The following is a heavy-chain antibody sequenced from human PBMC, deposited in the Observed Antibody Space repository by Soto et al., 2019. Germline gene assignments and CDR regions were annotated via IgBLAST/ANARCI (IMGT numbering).Heavy chain of an antibody. CDR3: AKARGSGTYYNAVFD. CDR1: GFTFSNYA. CDR2: ISGSGVST. Sequence: EVKLLESGGGLVQPGGSLRLSCAASGFTFSNYAMSWVRQAPGKGLEWVSAISGSGVSTYYADSVKGRFTISRDNSKNSLYLQMNSLRAEDTAVYYCAKARGSGTYYNAVFDWGQGTLVTVSS. J-gene: IGHJ4*02. V-gene: IGHV3-23*01. D-gene: IGHD3-10*01.